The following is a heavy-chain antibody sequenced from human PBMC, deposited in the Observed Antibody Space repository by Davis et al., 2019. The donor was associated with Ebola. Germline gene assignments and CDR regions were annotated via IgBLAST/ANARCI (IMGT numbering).Heavy chain of an antibody. CDR2: INPNDGRT. J-gene: IGHJ3*02. D-gene: IGHD5-12*01. CDR1: GYSFRSFG. Sequence: SVTVSCKTSGYSFRSFGISWVRPAPGQGLEWMGMINPNDGRTIYAQKFQGRVTVTRDTSTTTVYMDMSSMRSEDTALYYCTTPGGQDSGYDVFDIWGQGTMVTVSS. CDR3: TTPGGQDSGYDVFDI. V-gene: IGHV1-46*03.